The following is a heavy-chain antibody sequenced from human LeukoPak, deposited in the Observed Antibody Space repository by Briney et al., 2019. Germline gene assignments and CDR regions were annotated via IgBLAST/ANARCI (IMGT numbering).Heavy chain of an antibody. J-gene: IGHJ3*02. Sequence: GGSLRLSCAASGFTFSNYWMHWVRQAPGKGLVWVSRINTDASSTNYADSVKGRFTISRDNAKNTLYLQMNSLRAEDTALYYCAKALHSGYDYVAPNDAFDIWGQGTMVTVSS. D-gene: IGHD5-12*01. V-gene: IGHV3-74*01. CDR1: GFTFSNYW. CDR3: AKALHSGYDYVAPNDAFDI. CDR2: INTDASST.